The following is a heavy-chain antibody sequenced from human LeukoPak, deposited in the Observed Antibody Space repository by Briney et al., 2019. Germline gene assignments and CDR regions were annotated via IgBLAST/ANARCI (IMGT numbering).Heavy chain of an antibody. Sequence: PSQTLSLTCTVSGGSISSGDYYWSWIRQPPGKGLEWIGYIYYSGSTYYNPSLKSRVTISVDTSKHQFSLKLSSVTAADTAVYYCARSPDPLAAFDIWGQGTMVTVSS. V-gene: IGHV4-30-4*01. J-gene: IGHJ3*02. CDR3: ARSPDPLAAFDI. CDR2: IYYSGST. CDR1: GGSISSGDYY.